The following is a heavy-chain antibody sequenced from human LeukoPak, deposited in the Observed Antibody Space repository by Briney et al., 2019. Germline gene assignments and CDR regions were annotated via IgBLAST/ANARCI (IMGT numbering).Heavy chain of an antibody. V-gene: IGHV1-18*01. D-gene: IGHD3-10*01. J-gene: IGHJ5*02. Sequence: ASVKVSCKASGYTFTSYGISWVRQAPGQGLERMGWISAYNGNTNYAQKLQGRVTMTTDTSTSTAYMELRSLRSDDTAVYYCARDENYGWGSYYNLWGQGTLVTVSS. CDR1: GYTFTSYG. CDR2: ISAYNGNT. CDR3: ARDENYGWGSYYNL.